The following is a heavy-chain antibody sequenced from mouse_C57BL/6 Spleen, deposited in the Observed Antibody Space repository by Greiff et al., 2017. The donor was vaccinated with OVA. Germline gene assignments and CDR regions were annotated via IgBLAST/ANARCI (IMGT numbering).Heavy chain of an antibody. V-gene: IGHV1-81*01. CDR2: IYPRSGNT. CDR1: GYTFTSYG. Sequence: VKLVESGAELARPGASVKLSCKASGYTFTSYGISWVKQRTGQGLEWIGEIYPRSGNTYYNEKFKGKATLTADKSSSTAYMELRSLTSEDSAVYFCAVRDYSNYFYAMDYWGQGTSVTVSS. J-gene: IGHJ4*01. CDR3: AVRDYSNYFYAMDY. D-gene: IGHD2-5*01.